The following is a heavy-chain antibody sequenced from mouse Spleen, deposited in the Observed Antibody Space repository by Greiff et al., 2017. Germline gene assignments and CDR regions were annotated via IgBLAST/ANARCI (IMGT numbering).Heavy chain of an antibody. D-gene: IGHD2-4*01. CDR3: ARRGDYDVGAWFAY. V-gene: IGHV5-9-1*01. Sequence: EVMLVESGGGLVKPGGSLKLSCAASGFTFSSYAMSWVRQTPEKRLEWVATISSGGSYTYYPDSVKGRFTISRDNAKNTLYLQMSSLRSEDTAMYYCARRGDYDVGAWFAYWGQGTLVTVSA. CDR2: ISSGGSYT. CDR1: GFTFSSYA. J-gene: IGHJ3*01.